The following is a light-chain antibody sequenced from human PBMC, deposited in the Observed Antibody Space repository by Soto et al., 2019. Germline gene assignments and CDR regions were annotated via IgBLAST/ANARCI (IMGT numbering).Light chain of an antibody. J-gene: IGKJ5*01. Sequence: EIVLTQSPDTVSLSPGETATLSCRASQSVSSNYLAWYQQKPGQAPRLLIYGASSRATGIPDRFSGSGSGTHFTLTISKLEPEDFAVFYCQQYDNSIYFGDGTRVE. CDR1: QSVSSNY. V-gene: IGKV3-20*01. CDR3: QQYDNSIY. CDR2: GAS.